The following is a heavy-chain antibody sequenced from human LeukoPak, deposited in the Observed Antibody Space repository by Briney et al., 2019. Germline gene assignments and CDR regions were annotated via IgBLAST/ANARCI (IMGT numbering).Heavy chain of an antibody. J-gene: IGHJ6*03. CDR2: IGASSATI. Sequence: GGSLRLSCAASGFSFSSYSMNWVRQAPGKGLEWISYIGASSATIHYADSVQGRFTISRDNAKNSLFLQMDNLRAGDTAVYYCAKVFGVEYFYYMDVWGNGATVIVSS. CDR1: GFSFSSYS. CDR3: AKVFGVEYFYYMDV. V-gene: IGHV3-48*04. D-gene: IGHD3-3*01.